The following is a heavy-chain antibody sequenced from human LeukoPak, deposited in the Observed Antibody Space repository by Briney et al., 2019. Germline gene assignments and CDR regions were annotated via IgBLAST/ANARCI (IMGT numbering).Heavy chain of an antibody. CDR2: ISTDGSSR. D-gene: IGHD2/OR15-2a*01. Sequence: QPGGSLRLSCAASGXTFSSYWVHWLRQEPRKGLVWVSRISTDGSSRSYADSVKGRFTISRDNGKNTLYLQMNSLRAEDTAVYYCASYLTSIPSGMDVWGQGATVAVSS. CDR1: GXTFSSYW. V-gene: IGHV3-74*01. J-gene: IGHJ6*02. CDR3: ASYLTSIPSGMDV.